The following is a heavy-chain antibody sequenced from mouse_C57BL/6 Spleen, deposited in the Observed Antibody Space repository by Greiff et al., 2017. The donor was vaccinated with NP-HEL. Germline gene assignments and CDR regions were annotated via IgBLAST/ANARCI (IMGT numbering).Heavy chain of an antibody. J-gene: IGHJ4*01. CDR3: ARRRDAMDY. Sequence: VHVKQSGPGLVQPSQSLSITCTVSGFSLTSYGVPWVRQSPGKGLEWLGVIWSGGSPDYNAAFISRLSISKDNSKSQVFFKMNSLQADDTAIYYCARRRDAMDYWGQGTSVTVSS. V-gene: IGHV2-2*01. CDR2: IWSGGSP. CDR1: GFSLTSYG.